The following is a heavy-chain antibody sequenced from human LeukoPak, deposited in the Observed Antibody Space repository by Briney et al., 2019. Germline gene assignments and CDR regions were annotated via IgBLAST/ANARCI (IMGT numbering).Heavy chain of an antibody. D-gene: IGHD2-21*01. Sequence: GGSLRLSCAASGFTFSNYAMSWVRQAPGKGLEWVSGISSSGGSTYSAGSVKGRFTISRDNAKSTLYVQMNSLRAEDTAVYYCARERGSLQGDHWFDPWGQGTLVTVSS. V-gene: IGHV3-23*01. J-gene: IGHJ5*02. CDR3: ARERGSLQGDHWFDP. CDR2: ISSSGGST. CDR1: GFTFSNYA.